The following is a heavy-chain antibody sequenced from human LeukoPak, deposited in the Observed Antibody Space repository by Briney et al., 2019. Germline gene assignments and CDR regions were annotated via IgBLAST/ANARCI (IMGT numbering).Heavy chain of an antibody. V-gene: IGHV1-2*02. CDR1: GYTFTGYY. CDR2: INPNSGGT. D-gene: IGHD6-19*01. J-gene: IGHJ3*02. Sequence: ASVKVSCKASGYTFTGYYMHWVRQAHGQGLEWMGWINPNSGGTNYAQKFQGRVTMTRDTSISTAYMELSRLRSDDTAVYYCATEWLWQGAFDIWGQGTMVTVSS. CDR3: ATEWLWQGAFDI.